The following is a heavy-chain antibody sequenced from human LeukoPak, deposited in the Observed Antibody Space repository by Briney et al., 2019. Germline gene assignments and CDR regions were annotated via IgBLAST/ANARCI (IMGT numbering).Heavy chain of an antibody. J-gene: IGHJ4*02. Sequence: SETLSLTCSVSGASISRYYWSWIRQPPGKGLEWIGYFHHSGNTNYSPSLSSRITMSVDTSKNQFSLRLNSVTAADTAIYYCARRAAALDSWGQETLVPVSS. CDR2: FHHSGNT. D-gene: IGHD6-13*01. CDR1: GASISRYY. V-gene: IGHV4-59*12. CDR3: ARRAAALDS.